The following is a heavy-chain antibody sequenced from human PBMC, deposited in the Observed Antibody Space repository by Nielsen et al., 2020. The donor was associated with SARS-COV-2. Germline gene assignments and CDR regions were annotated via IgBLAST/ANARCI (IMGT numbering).Heavy chain of an antibody. D-gene: IGHD2-2*01. CDR3: ARVASGVVPGPLGIGMWYSYYYMDV. V-gene: IGHV1-18*01. J-gene: IGHJ6*03. Sequence: ASVKVSCKVSGYTLTELSMHWVRQAPGQGLEWMGRISGNSGTVKYAQSLQDRVTMTTDASTRTVYMELTRLRPDDTAVYYCARVASGVVPGPLGIGMWYSYYYMDVWGKGTTVTVSS. CDR1: GYTLTELS. CDR2: ISGNSGTV.